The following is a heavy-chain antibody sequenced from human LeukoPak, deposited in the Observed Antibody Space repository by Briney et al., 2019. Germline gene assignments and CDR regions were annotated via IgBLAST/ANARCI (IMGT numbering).Heavy chain of an antibody. CDR2: ISSSSTYT. Sequence: GGSLRLSCAASGFTFSSYAMSWVRQAPGKGLEWVSVISSSSTYTYYADSVKGPFTISRAQAKHSLYLKMNSLRAEDTAVYYCARVSTAVSLAIDYWGQGALVTVST. J-gene: IGHJ4*02. V-gene: IGHV3-21*01. D-gene: IGHD6-13*01. CDR1: GFTFSSYA. CDR3: ARVSTAVSLAIDY.